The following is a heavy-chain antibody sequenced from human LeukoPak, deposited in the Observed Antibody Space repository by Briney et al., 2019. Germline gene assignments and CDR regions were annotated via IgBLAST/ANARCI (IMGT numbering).Heavy chain of an antibody. D-gene: IGHD3-22*01. Sequence: SETLSLTCTVSGASISSSSYYWGWIRQPPGKGLEWIGSIFYSGSTYYNPSLKSRVTISVDTSKNQFSLKLSSVTAADTAVYYCARDSTLYDSSGSNPDAFDIWGQGTMVTVSS. CDR2: IFYSGST. CDR1: GASISSSSYY. CDR3: ARDSTLYDSSGSNPDAFDI. V-gene: IGHV4-39*07. J-gene: IGHJ3*02.